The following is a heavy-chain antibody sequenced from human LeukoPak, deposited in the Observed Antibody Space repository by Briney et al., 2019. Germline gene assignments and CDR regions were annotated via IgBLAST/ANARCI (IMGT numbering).Heavy chain of an antibody. V-gene: IGHV4-39*07. CDR2: IYYSGST. CDR3: ARVWWNDVSLFDY. Sequence: SETLSLTCTVSGGSISSSSYYWGWIRQPPGKGLEWIGSIYYSGSTYYNPSLKSRVTISVDTSKNQFSLKLSSVTAADTAVYYCARVWWNDVSLFDYWGQGTLVTVSS. CDR1: GGSISSSSYY. J-gene: IGHJ4*02. D-gene: IGHD1-1*01.